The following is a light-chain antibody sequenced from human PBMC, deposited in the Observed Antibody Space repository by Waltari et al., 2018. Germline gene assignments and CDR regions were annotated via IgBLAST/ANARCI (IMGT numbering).Light chain of an antibody. CDR3: YSAADNTWV. V-gene: IGLV3-27*01. CDR1: VLAQHS. Sequence: SYELTQPSSVSVSPGQTARIACPGEVLAQHSARWFQRKPGQAPVILLYKDTERASENPERFSGSKSGTTVTLTISGAQVEDEADYHCYSAADNTWVFGGGTKLTVL. J-gene: IGLJ3*02. CDR2: KDT.